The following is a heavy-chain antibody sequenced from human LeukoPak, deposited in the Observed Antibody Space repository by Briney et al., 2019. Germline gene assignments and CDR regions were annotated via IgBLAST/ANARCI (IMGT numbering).Heavy chain of an antibody. CDR2: INHSGST. D-gene: IGHD2-15*01. CDR3: ARAPPRYCSGGSCYSAGGFDY. CDR1: GGSFSGYY. J-gene: IGHJ4*02. Sequence: PSETLSLTCAVYGGSFSGYYWSWIRQPPGKGLEWIGEINHSGSTNYNPSLKSRVTISVDTSKNQFSLKVSSVTAADTAVYYCARAPPRYCSGGSCYSAGGFDYWGQGTLVTVSS. V-gene: IGHV4-34*01.